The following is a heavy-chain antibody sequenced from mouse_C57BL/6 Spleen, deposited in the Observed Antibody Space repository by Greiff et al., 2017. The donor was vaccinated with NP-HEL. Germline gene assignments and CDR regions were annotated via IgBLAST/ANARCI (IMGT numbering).Heavy chain of an antibody. D-gene: IGHD2-12*01. V-gene: IGHV5-17*01. Sequence: EVKVVESGGGLVKPGGSLKLSCAASGFTFSDYGMHWVRQAPEKGLEWVAYISSGSSTIYYADTVKGRFTISRDNAKNTLFLQMTSLRSEDTAMYYCARSPSIYDEVFFDYWGQGTTLTVSS. CDR3: ARSPSIYDEVFFDY. CDR2: ISSGSSTI. CDR1: GFTFSDYG. J-gene: IGHJ2*01.